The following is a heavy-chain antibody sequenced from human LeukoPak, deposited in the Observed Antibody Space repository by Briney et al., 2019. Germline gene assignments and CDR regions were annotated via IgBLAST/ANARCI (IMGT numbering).Heavy chain of an antibody. D-gene: IGHD3-9*01. CDR2: ISYDGSNK. J-gene: IGHJ4*02. V-gene: IGHV3-30-3*01. Sequence: GGSLRLSCAASGFTFSSYAMHWVRQAPGKGLEWVAVISYDGSNKYYADSVKGRFTISRDNSKNTLYLQMNSLRAEDTAVYYCAKGSDFSYYDILTGYWKIGWFDYWGQGTLVTVSS. CDR3: AKGSDFSYYDILTGYWKIGWFDY. CDR1: GFTFSSYA.